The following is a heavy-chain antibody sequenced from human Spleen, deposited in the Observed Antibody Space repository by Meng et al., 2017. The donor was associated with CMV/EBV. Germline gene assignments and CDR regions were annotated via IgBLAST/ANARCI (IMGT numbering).Heavy chain of an antibody. CDR1: GFTFSSYE. Sequence: GESLKISCAASGFTFSSYEMNWVRQAPGKGLEWVSYISSSGSTIYYADSVKGRFTVSRDNAESSLFLQMNSLRAEDTAVYYCARVATVFGLFNGVDVWGQGTTVTVSS. V-gene: IGHV3-48*03. CDR3: ARVATVFGLFNGVDV. D-gene: IGHD3/OR15-3a*01. J-gene: IGHJ6*02. CDR2: ISSSGSTI.